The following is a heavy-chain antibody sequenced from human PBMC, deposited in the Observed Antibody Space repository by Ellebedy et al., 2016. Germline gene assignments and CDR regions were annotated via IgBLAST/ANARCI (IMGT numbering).Heavy chain of an antibody. D-gene: IGHD2-2*01. CDR3: ARERCSSTKCYDPYYYFYYMDV. CDR2: INPTSGGT. V-gene: IGHV1-2*02. Sequence: ASVKVSCXASGYPFNGYYVHWVRQAPGQGLEWMGWINPTSGGTNYAQKFQGRVTLTRDTSISSVYMELSRIRSDDTAVYYCARERCSSTKCYDPYYYFYYMDVWGKGTTITVSS. J-gene: IGHJ6*03. CDR1: GYPFNGYY.